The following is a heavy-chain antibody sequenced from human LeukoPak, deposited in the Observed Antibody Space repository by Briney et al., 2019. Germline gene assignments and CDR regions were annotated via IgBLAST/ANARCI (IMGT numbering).Heavy chain of an antibody. Sequence: GGSLRLSCAASGFTFSSYAMHWVRQAPGKGLEWVSAISGSGGSTYYADSVKGRFTISRDNSKNTLYLQMNSLRAEDTAVYYCAKDQEMATIEGSPNDYWGQGTLVTVSS. CDR1: GFTFSSYA. D-gene: IGHD5-24*01. CDR2: ISGSGGST. J-gene: IGHJ4*02. CDR3: AKDQEMATIEGSPNDY. V-gene: IGHV3-23*01.